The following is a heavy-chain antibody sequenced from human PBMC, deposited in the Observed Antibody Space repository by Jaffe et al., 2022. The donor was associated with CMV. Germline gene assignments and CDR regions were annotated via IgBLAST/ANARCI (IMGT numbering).Heavy chain of an antibody. CDR3: TTTLAARPGRSEYYFDY. V-gene: IGHV3-15*01. Sequence: EVQLVESGGGLVKPGGSLRLSCAASGFTFSNAWMSWVRQAPGKGLEWVGRIKSKTDGGTTDYAAPVKGRFTISRDDSKNTLYLQMNSLKTEDTAVYYCTTTLAARPGRSEYYFDYWGQGTLVTVSS. CDR2: IKSKTDGGTT. D-gene: IGHD6-6*01. CDR1: GFTFSNAW. J-gene: IGHJ4*02.